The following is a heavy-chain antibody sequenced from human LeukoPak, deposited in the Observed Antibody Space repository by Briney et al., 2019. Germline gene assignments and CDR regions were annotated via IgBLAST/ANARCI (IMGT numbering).Heavy chain of an antibody. CDR1: GFTFSSYG. V-gene: IGHV3-33*01. Sequence: PGRSLRLSCAASGFTFSSYGMHWVRQAPGKGLEWVAVIWYDGSNKYYADSVKGRFTISRDNSKNTLYLQMNSLRAEDTAVYYCAREGRRLKSGYGDYVDAFDIWGQGTMVTVSS. J-gene: IGHJ3*02. CDR3: AREGRRLKSGYGDYVDAFDI. CDR2: IWYDGSNK. D-gene: IGHD4-17*01.